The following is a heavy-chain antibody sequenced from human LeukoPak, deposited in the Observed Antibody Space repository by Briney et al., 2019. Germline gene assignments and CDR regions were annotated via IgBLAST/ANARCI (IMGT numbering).Heavy chain of an antibody. CDR3: TTDQSSGYYYGLSYYYYYGMDV. V-gene: IGHV3-15*01. CDR1: GFTFSNAW. D-gene: IGHD3-22*01. J-gene: IGHJ6*02. Sequence: GGSLRLSYAASGFTFSNAWMSWVRQAPGKGLEWVGRIKSKTDGGTTDYAAPVKGRFTISRDDSKNTLYLQMNSLKTEDTAVYYCTTDQSSGYYYGLSYYYYYGMDVWGQGTTVTVSS. CDR2: IKSKTDGGTT.